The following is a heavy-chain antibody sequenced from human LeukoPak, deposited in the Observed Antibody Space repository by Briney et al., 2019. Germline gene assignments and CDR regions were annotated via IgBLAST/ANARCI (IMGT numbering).Heavy chain of an antibody. CDR2: IYYSGST. D-gene: IGHD6-19*01. CDR3: ARVLAVAGNRGAFDI. Sequence: NPSETLSLTCAVSGYSISSNNWWAWIRQPPGKGLEWIGYIYYSGSTYYNPYNPSLTSRVTMSVDTSKNQFSLKLDSLTDKHTAMYYCARVLAVAGNRGAFDIWGQGTMVTVSS. V-gene: IGHV4-28*03. J-gene: IGHJ3*02. CDR1: GYSISSNNW.